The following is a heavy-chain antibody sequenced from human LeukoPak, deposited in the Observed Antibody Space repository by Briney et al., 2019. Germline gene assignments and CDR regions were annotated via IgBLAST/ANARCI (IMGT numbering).Heavy chain of an antibody. D-gene: IGHD3-22*01. CDR1: GFTFSDYY. Sequence: PGGSLRLSCAASGFTFSDYYMSWIRQAPGKGLEWVSYISSSGSTIYYADSVKGRFTISRDNAKNSLYLQMNSLRAEDTAVYYCARLTVTMNSYYFDYWGQGTLVTVSS. CDR2: ISSSGSTI. CDR3: ARLTVTMNSYYFDY. J-gene: IGHJ4*02. V-gene: IGHV3-11*01.